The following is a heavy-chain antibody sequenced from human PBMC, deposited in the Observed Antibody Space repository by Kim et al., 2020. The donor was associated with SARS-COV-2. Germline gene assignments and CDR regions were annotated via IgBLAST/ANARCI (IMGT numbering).Heavy chain of an antibody. CDR3: ANARIVVVPAARPAYYFES. Sequence: ASVKVSCKGSGDTLSRYYMHWVRQAPGQGLEWMGVINPTGGSTTYAQDFQGRVTLTSDTSTSTVYMDLSSLKFEDTAIYYCANARIVVVPAARPAYYFESWGQGTLVTVSS. J-gene: IGHJ4*02. V-gene: IGHV1-46*01. D-gene: IGHD2-2*01. CDR1: GDTLSRYY. CDR2: INPTGGST.